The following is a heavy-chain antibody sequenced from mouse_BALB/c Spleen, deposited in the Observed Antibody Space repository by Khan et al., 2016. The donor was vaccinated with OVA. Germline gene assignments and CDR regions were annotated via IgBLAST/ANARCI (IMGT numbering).Heavy chain of an antibody. V-gene: IGHV1-4*01. CDR1: GYTFISYT. Sequence: QVQLQQSGAELARPGASVKMSCKSSGYTFISYTIHWIKERPGQGLVWFGYNNPSNGYTIHNQKFKDKAILTSDKLSTTAYLQLSSLTSDDSSVYNCVRDGAYHRNDGWFAYWGQGTLVTVSA. D-gene: IGHD2-14*01. CDR3: VRDGAYHRNDGWFAY. J-gene: IGHJ3*01. CDR2: NNPSNGYT.